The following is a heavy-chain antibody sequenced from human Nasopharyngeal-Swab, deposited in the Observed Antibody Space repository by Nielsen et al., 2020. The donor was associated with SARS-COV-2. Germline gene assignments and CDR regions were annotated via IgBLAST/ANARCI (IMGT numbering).Heavy chain of an antibody. D-gene: IGHD5-18*01. V-gene: IGHV3-33*01. CDR3: ARPGQLWLGGLSY. CDR2: IWYDGSNK. CDR1: GFTFSSYG. Sequence: GESLKISCVASGFTFSSYGMHWVRQAPGKGLEWVAVIWYDGSNKYYGDSVKGRFTISRDNSKNTLYLQMNSLRAEDTAVYYCARPGQLWLGGLSYWGQGTLVTVSS. J-gene: IGHJ4*02.